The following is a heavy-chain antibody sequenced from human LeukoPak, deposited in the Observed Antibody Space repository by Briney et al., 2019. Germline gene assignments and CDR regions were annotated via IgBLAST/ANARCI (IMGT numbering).Heavy chain of an antibody. Sequence: ASVKVSCKASGYTFTGYYMHWVRQAPGQGLEWMGMINPSGGSTSYAQKFQGGVTMTRDTSTSTVYMELSSLRSEDTAVYYCARDQTDCSSTSCYNFHYGMDVWGQGTTVTVSS. CDR2: INPSGGST. CDR3: ARDQTDCSSTSCYNFHYGMDV. V-gene: IGHV1-46*01. D-gene: IGHD2-2*02. J-gene: IGHJ6*02. CDR1: GYTFTGYY.